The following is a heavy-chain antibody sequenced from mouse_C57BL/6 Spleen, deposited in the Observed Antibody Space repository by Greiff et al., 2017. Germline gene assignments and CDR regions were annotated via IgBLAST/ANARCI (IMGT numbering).Heavy chain of an antibody. CDR1: GFNIKDYY. CDR2: IDPADGDT. V-gene: IGHV14-1*01. CDR3: TTDYYGSSYGYFDV. J-gene: IGHJ1*03. Sequence: EVKLEESGAELVRPGASVKLSCTASGFNIKDYYMHWVKQRPEQGLEWIGRIDPADGDTEYAPKFQGKATMTADTSSNTAYLQLSSLTSEDTAVYYGTTDYYGSSYGYFDVWGTGTTVTVSS. D-gene: IGHD1-1*01.